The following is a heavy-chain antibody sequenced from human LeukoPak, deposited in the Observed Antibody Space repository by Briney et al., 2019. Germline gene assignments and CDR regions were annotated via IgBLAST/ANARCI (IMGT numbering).Heavy chain of an antibody. CDR1: GYTYTSYY. D-gene: IGHD6-19*01. V-gene: IGHV1-46*01. Sequence: ASVKVSCKASGYTYTSYYIHWVRQAPGQGLEWMGIINPSGGSTSYAQKFQGRVTMTRDSSTSTVYMELSSLRSEDTAVNYCARSGSGLDYWGQGTLVTVSS. CDR3: ARSGSGLDY. CDR2: INPSGGST. J-gene: IGHJ4*02.